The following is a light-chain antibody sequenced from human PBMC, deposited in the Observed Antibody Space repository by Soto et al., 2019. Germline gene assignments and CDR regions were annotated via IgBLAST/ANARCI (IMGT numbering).Light chain of an antibody. CDR2: AAS. Sequence: DIQMTQSPSSLSASVGDRDTITCRASQSISSYLTWYQQKPGKAPKLLIYAASSLQSGVPSRFSGSGSGTDFTLTISSLQPEDFATYYYQQSYSPPQTFGPGTKVEIK. CDR3: QQSYSPPQT. V-gene: IGKV1-39*01. CDR1: QSISSY. J-gene: IGKJ3*01.